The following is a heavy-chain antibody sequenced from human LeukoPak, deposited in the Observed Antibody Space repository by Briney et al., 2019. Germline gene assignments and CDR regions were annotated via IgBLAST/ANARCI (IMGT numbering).Heavy chain of an antibody. CDR3: ARGRIAVAGTDY. D-gene: IGHD6-19*01. Sequence: GESLKSSCKGSGYSFTSYWIGWGRQMPGKGLEGMGIIYPGDSDTRYSPSFQGQVTISADKSRSTAYLQCSSLKASDTAMYYCARGRIAVAGTDYWGQGTLVTVSS. V-gene: IGHV5-51*01. CDR1: GYSFTSYW. CDR2: IYPGDSDT. J-gene: IGHJ4*02.